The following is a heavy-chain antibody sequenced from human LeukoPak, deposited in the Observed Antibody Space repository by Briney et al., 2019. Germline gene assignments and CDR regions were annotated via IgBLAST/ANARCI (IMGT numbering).Heavy chain of an antibody. J-gene: IGHJ6*03. Sequence: QTGGSLRLSCVASGFTFSSHGMHWVRQAPGKGLEWVAFRRFDGSEKHYADSVKGRFTISRDNSNNTLYLQMNRLRAEDTAVYYCATDPVAGRQNYYYYMDVWGKGTTVTISS. V-gene: IGHV3-30*02. D-gene: IGHD6-19*01. CDR2: RRFDGSEK. CDR1: GFTFSSHG. CDR3: ATDPVAGRQNYYYYMDV.